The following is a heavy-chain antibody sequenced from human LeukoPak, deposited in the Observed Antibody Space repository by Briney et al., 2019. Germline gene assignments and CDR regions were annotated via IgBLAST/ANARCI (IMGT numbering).Heavy chain of an antibody. J-gene: IGHJ6*03. Sequence: RPSETLSLTCTVSGGSISSYYWSWTRQPPGKGLEWIGYIYYNGSTIYNPSLKSRVTISVDTSKNQFSLKLSSVTAADTAVYYCARSGYRYGVRYYYYMDVWGKGTTVTVSS. CDR3: ARSGYRYGVRYYYYMDV. D-gene: IGHD5-18*01. CDR1: GGSISSYY. CDR2: IYYNGST. V-gene: IGHV4-59*01.